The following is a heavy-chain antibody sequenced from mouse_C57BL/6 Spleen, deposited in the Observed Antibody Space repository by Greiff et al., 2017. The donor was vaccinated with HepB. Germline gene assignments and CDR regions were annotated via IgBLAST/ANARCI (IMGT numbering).Heavy chain of an antibody. CDR1: GYTFTSYW. V-gene: IGHV1-53*01. Sequence: QVQLQQPGTELVKPGASVKLSCKASGYTFTSYWMHWVKPRPGQGLEWIGNINPSNGGTNYNEKFKSKATLTVDKSSSTAYMQLSSLTSEDSAVYYCARVKGARYGRSYDDFDYWGQGTTLTVAS. CDR2: INPSNGGT. D-gene: IGHD1-1*01. J-gene: IGHJ2*01. CDR3: ARVKGARYGRSYDDFDY.